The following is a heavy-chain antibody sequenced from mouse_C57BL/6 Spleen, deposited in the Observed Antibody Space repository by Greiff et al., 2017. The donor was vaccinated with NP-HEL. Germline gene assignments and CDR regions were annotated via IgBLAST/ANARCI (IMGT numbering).Heavy chain of an antibody. CDR3: ARAYYYYGSSAWFAY. CDR1: GYTFTDYN. Sequence: VQLKESGPELVKPGASVKMSCKASGYTFTDYNMHWVKQSHGKSLEWIGYINPNNGGTSYNQKFKGKATLTVNKSSSTAYMELRSLTSEDSAVYYCARAYYYYGSSAWFAYWGQGTLVTVSA. J-gene: IGHJ3*01. D-gene: IGHD1-1*01. CDR2: INPNNGGT. V-gene: IGHV1-22*01.